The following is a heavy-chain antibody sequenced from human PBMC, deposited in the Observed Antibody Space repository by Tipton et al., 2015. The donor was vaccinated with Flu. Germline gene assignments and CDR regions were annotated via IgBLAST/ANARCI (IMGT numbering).Heavy chain of an antibody. CDR3: ARGIGQDLYYYYGMDV. CDR1: GYSISSGYY. D-gene: IGHD2-15*01. CDR2: IYHSGST. J-gene: IGHJ6*02. V-gene: IGHV4-38-2*02. Sequence: TLSLTCTVSGYSISSGYYWGWIRQPPGKGLDWIGCIYHSGSTYYNPSLKSRVTISVDTSKNQFSLKLSSVTAADPAVYYCARGIGQDLYYYYGMDVWGQGTTVTVSS.